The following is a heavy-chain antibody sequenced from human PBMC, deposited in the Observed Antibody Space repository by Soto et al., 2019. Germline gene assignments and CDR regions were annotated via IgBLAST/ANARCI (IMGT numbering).Heavy chain of an antibody. D-gene: IGHD4-17*01. V-gene: IGHV3-23*01. J-gene: IGHJ4*02. Sequence: EVQLLESGGGLVQPGGSLRLSCTTSGFTFSRHAMTWVRQAPGRGLQWVSSISNSDDSTYYAASVKGRFTISRDISRSTRYLQLDSLRAEDTAVYYCAKGYGDSDSWGQGTQVTVSS. CDR1: GFTFSRHA. CDR2: ISNSDDST. CDR3: AKGYGDSDS.